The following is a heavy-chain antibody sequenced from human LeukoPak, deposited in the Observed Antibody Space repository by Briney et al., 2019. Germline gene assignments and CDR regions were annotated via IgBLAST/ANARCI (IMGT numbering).Heavy chain of an antibody. CDR1: GYTFTSYG. Sequence: ASVRVSCKASGYTFTSYGISWVRQAPGQGLEWMGWISAYNGNTNYAQKLQGRVTMTTDTSTSTAYMELRSLRSDDTAVYYCARDGSSGYYSDYYYYYYMDVWDKGTTVTISS. V-gene: IGHV1-18*01. CDR3: ARDGSSGYYSDYYYYYYMDV. D-gene: IGHD3-22*01. CDR2: ISAYNGNT. J-gene: IGHJ6*03.